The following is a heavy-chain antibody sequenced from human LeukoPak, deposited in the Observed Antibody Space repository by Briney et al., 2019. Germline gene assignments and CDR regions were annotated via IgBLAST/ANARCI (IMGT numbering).Heavy chain of an antibody. D-gene: IGHD4-23*01. CDR2: IYRGGIT. Sequence: GGSLSLSCAASGFTVSSNYMSWVRQAPGKGLEWVSAIYRGGITYYAESVKGRFTISRDNSKNTLYLQMNSLRAEDTAVYYCAREALYGGTWDGFGDRGQVTLVTVSS. J-gene: IGHJ1*01. CDR3: AREALYGGTWDGFGD. V-gene: IGHV3-53*01. CDR1: GFTVSSNY.